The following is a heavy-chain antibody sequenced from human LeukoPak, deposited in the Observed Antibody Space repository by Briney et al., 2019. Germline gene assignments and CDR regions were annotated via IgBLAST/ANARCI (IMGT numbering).Heavy chain of an antibody. J-gene: IGHJ6*03. CDR2: LYYSGST. CDR1: GGSISTYY. V-gene: IGHV4-59*01. Sequence: SETLSLTCTVSGGSISTYYWSWIRQPPGRGLEWIGYLYYSGSTNYNPSLKSRVTMSVDTSKNQFSLKLNSVNAADTAVYYCARGSRYMDVWGKGTTVTISS. CDR3: ARGSRYMDV.